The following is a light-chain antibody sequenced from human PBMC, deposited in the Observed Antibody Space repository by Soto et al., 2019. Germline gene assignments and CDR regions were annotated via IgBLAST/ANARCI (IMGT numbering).Light chain of an antibody. CDR3: LQDYDVPYT. V-gene: IGKV1-6*01. CDR1: QDIRVD. Sequence: AIQMTQSPPSLSASVGDRVIITCRASQDIRVDVGWLQQRPGHAPNLLIYAASPLHTGVPATFTGSGSRTDVTLTINDLQPEDVATYFCLQDYDVPYTFGQGTKLEI. J-gene: IGKJ2*01. CDR2: AAS.